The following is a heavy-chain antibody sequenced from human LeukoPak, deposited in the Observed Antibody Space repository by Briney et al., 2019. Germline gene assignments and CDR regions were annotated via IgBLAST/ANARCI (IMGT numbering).Heavy chain of an antibody. J-gene: IGHJ4*02. V-gene: IGHV4-4*02. D-gene: IGHD3-22*01. CDR3: ARDSSGWPRLDY. CDR1: GGSISGSNW. Sequence: ASETLSLTCAVSGGSISGSNWWSWVCQPPGKGLEWIGEIYHSGTTNYNPSLKSRVTISVDKLNNQFSLKLSSVTAADTAVYYCARDSSGWPRLDYWGQGTLVTVSS. CDR2: IYHSGTT.